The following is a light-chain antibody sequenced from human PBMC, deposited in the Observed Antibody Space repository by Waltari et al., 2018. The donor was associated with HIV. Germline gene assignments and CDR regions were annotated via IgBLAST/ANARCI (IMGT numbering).Light chain of an antibody. Sequence: QTVVTQEPSFSVSPGGTVTLTCGLSSGSVSTSYYPIWYQQTPGQAPRTLIYSTNTRSSGVPDRVSGSILGNKAALTITGAHADDESDYYCVLYMGSGIGVFGGGTKLTVL. J-gene: IGLJ3*02. CDR1: SGSVSTSYY. CDR2: STN. CDR3: VLYMGSGIGV. V-gene: IGLV8-61*01.